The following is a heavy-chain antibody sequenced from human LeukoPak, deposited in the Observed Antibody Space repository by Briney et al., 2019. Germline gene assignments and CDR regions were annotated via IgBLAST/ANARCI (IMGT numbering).Heavy chain of an antibody. Sequence: GGSLRLSCEVSGFPVRSRYMTWVRQAPGKGLECVAVIYRGGTTYYIDSVKDRFTISRDNSNSTMYLEMNNLRVEDTAVYYCASLEGGPTDGRWGQGTLVTVSS. D-gene: IGHD1-26*01. CDR2: IYRGGTT. CDR1: GFPVRSRY. CDR3: ASLEGGPTDGR. V-gene: IGHV3-53*01. J-gene: IGHJ4*03.